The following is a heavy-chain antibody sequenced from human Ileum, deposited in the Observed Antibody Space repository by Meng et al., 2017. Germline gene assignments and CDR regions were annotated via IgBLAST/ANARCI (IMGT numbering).Heavy chain of an antibody. CDR1: GFTLSDYW. J-gene: IGHJ4*02. CDR2: IRRDGEDI. V-gene: IGHV3-7*03. CDR3: GRDLDWHDFDS. D-gene: IGHD3/OR15-3a*01. Sequence: GGSLRLSCAASGFTLSDYWMTWVRQAPGKGLEWVANIRRDGEDIYYADSVEGRFTISRDNAKNSLHLQMNSLRVEDTAVYFCGRDLDWHDFDSWGQGTMVTVSS.